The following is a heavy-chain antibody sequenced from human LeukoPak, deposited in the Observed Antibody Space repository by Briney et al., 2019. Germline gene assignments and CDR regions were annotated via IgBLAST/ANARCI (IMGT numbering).Heavy chain of an antibody. V-gene: IGHV4-59*01. J-gene: IGHJ4*02. Sequence: SETLCLTCTVSGGSISSYYWSWVRQPPGKELEWIGYVSYSGSTDYNPSLKSRVIISIDTSKNQFSLRLSSVTAADTAVYYCARENDRYGRIDYWGQGTQVTVSS. D-gene: IGHD5-18*01. CDR1: GGSISSYY. CDR3: ARENDRYGRIDY. CDR2: VSYSGST.